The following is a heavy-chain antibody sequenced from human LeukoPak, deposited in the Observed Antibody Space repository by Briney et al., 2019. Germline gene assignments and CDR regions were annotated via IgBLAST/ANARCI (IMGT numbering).Heavy chain of an antibody. CDR1: GFTVSSNY. D-gene: IGHD3-22*01. V-gene: IGHV3-53*04. CDR3: ASSSYYDSSGYYYAFDI. CDR2: IYSGGST. J-gene: IGHJ3*02. Sequence: PGGSLRLSCAASGFTVSSNYMNWVRQAPGKGLEWVSVIYSGGSTYYADSVKGRFTISRHNSKNTLYLQMNSLRAEDTAVYYCASSSYYDSSGYYYAFDIWGQGTMVTVSS.